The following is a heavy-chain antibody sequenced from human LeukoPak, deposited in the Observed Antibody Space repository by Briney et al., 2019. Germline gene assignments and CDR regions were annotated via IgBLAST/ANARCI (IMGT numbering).Heavy chain of an antibody. Sequence: SETLSLTCTVSGGSISSGSYYWSWIRQPAGKGLEWIGRIYISGSTNYNPSLKSRVTISVDTSKNQFSLKLSSVTAADTAVYYCAGEGPLVGTSAFDIWGQGTMVTVSS. D-gene: IGHD1-26*01. CDR1: GGSISSGSYY. J-gene: IGHJ3*02. CDR2: IYISGST. V-gene: IGHV4-61*02. CDR3: AGEGPLVGTSAFDI.